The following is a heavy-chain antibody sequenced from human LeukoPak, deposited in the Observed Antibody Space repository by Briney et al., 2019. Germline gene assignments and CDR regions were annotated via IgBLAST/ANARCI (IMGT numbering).Heavy chain of an antibody. Sequence: SETLSLTCAVYGGSFSGYYWSWIRQPPGKGLEWIGEINHSGSTNYNPSLKSRVTISVDTSKNQFSLKLSSVTAADTAVYYCAQDRGAVAGSYYFEYWGQGTLVTVSS. D-gene: IGHD6-19*01. V-gene: IGHV4-34*01. J-gene: IGHJ4*02. CDR2: INHSGST. CDR3: AQDRGAVAGSYYFEY. CDR1: GGSFSGYY.